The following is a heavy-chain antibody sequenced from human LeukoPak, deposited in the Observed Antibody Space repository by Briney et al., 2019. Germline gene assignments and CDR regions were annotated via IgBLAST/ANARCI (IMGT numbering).Heavy chain of an antibody. CDR2: VNLQGST. CDR3: ARRAPYSYEWSTLDY. D-gene: IGHD5-18*01. J-gene: IGHJ4*02. V-gene: IGHV4-4*02. CDR1: GGSISNTNW. Sequence: SGTLSLTCGVSGGSISNTNWWTWVRQPPGKGLEWIGEVNLQGSTNYNPSLKSRVAISVDTSKNQFSLKLSSVTAADTAVYYCARRAPYSYEWSTLDYWGQGTLVTVSS.